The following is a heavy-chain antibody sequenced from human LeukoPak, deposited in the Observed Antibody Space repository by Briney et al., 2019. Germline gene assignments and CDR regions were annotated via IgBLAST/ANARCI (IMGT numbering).Heavy chain of an antibody. D-gene: IGHD2-8*01. CDR3: ARDRGDCTNGVCYTHDAFDI. Sequence: VASVKVSCKASGYTFTGYYMHWVRQAPGQGLEWMGWINPNSGGTNYAQKFQGRVTMTRDTSISTAYMELSRLRSDDTAVYYCARDRGDCTNGVCYTHDAFDIWGQGTMVTVSS. J-gene: IGHJ3*02. CDR2: INPNSGGT. V-gene: IGHV1-2*02. CDR1: GYTFTGYY.